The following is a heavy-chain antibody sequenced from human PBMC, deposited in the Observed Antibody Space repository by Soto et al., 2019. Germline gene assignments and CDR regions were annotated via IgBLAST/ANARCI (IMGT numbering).Heavy chain of an antibody. V-gene: IGHV3-43D*04. CDR1: GCTVTTNG. CDR2: ISWDRENE. J-gene: IGHJ4*01. CDR3: GQDFD. Sequence: LTLCCVVSGCTVTTNGVSWVRQAPGKGLEWVSLISWDRENEIYAASVKGRFTISRDNSNDILYLQMNSLIGEDIALYYCGQDFD.